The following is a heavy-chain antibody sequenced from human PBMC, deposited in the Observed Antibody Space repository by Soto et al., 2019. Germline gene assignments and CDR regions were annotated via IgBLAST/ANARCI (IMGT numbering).Heavy chain of an antibody. CDR1: GYTFTSYA. V-gene: IGHV1-3*01. J-gene: IGHJ6*02. D-gene: IGHD4-17*01. CDR2: INAGNGNT. Sequence: GASVKVSCKASGYTFTSYAMHWVRQAPGQRLEWMGWINAGNGNTKYSQKFQGRVIITRDTSASTAYMELSSLRSEDTAVYYCARGSHDYGYYYYGMDVWGQGTTVTVSS. CDR3: ARGSHDYGYYYYGMDV.